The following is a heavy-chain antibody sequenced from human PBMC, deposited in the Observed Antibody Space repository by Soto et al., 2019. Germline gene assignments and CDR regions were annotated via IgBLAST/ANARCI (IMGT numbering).Heavy chain of an antibody. J-gene: IGHJ4*02. D-gene: IGHD3-16*01. V-gene: IGHV4-30-4*01. CDR3: ASGRGTENY. Sequence: SETLSLTCTVSGGSISSGDYFWSWIRQPPGKGLVWIGEINDSGSTNYNPSLRSRVTISVDTSKNHVSLNLRSVTAADTAVYYCASGRGTENYWGQGTLVTVSS. CDR2: INDSGST. CDR1: GGSISSGDYF.